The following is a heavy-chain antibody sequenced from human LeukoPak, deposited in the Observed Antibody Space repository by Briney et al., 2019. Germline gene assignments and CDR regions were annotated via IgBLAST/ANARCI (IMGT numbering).Heavy chain of an antibody. CDR1: GFTFSSYG. J-gene: IGHJ4*02. Sequence: PGGSLRLSCAASGFTFSSYGMHWVRQAPGKGLEWVAIIWYDGSNKYYADSVKGRFTISRDNSKSTLYLQMNSLRAEGTAVYYCARGVMYYDSSGYLFDYWGQGILVTVSS. CDR3: ARGVMYYDSSGYLFDY. CDR2: IWYDGSNK. V-gene: IGHV3-33*01. D-gene: IGHD3-22*01.